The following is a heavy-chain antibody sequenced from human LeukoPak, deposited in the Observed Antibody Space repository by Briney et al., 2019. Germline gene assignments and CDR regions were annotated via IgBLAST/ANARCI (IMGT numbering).Heavy chain of an antibody. CDR1: GFPFSTYW. Sequence: GGSLRLSCAASGFPFSTYWMSWVRQAPGKGLEWVANINQDGTEKYYVDSVKGRFTISRDYAKNSLYLQMNSLRAEDTAVYYCARGVIVVATSHDWFDPWGQGTLVTVSS. CDR3: ARGVIVVATSHDWFDP. J-gene: IGHJ5*02. V-gene: IGHV3-7*01. CDR2: INQDGTEK. D-gene: IGHD3-22*01.